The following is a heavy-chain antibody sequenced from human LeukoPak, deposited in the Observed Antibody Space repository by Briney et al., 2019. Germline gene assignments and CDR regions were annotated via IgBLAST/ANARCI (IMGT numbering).Heavy chain of an antibody. CDR2: ISSSSYV. CDR1: GFTFSSYS. CDR3: ARDDYDILTGYQDYYFDY. Sequence: PGGSLRLSCAASGFTFSSYSMHWVRHAPGKGLEWVSSISSSSYVYYADSVKGRFTISRDNAKTSMYLQMNSLSAEDTAVYYCARDDYDILTGYQDYYFDYWGQGTLVTVSS. V-gene: IGHV3-21*01. D-gene: IGHD3-9*01. J-gene: IGHJ4*02.